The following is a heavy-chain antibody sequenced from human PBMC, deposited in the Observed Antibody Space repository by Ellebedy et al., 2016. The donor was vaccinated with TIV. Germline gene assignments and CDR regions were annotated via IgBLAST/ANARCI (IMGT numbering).Heavy chain of an antibody. CDR2: IYYSGST. D-gene: IGHD3-22*01. Sequence: MPSETLSLTCAVSAGSASPSVYYRSCSRKPPGKGVVWTGYIYYSGSTNYNPSRKSRVTISVDTSKNQFSLKLSSVTAAETAVYYCAKEPTYYYDSSGYTGAFDIWGKGTMVTVSS. V-gene: IGHV4-61*08. CDR3: AKEPTYYYDSSGYTGAFDI. J-gene: IGHJ3*02. CDR1: AGSASPSVYY.